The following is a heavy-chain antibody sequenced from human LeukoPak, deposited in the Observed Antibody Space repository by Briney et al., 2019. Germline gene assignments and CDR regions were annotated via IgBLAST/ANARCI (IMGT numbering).Heavy chain of an antibody. CDR3: ARSGLEWELLPFDY. D-gene: IGHD1-26*01. J-gene: IGHJ4*02. Sequence: GGSLRLSCAASGYTFSTYWMHWIRQGPGKGLVWVSRINSDGSSTSYADSVKGRFTISRDNAKNTLYLQMNSLRAEDTAVYYCARSGLEWELLPFDYWGQGTLVTVSS. V-gene: IGHV3-74*01. CDR2: INSDGSST. CDR1: GYTFSTYW.